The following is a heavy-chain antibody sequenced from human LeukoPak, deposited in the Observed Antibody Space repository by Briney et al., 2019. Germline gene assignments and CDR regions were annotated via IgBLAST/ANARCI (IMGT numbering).Heavy chain of an antibody. D-gene: IGHD6-13*01. Sequence: GASVKVSCKASGYTFTGYYMNWLRQAPGQGLEWMGWINPNSGDTNYAQRFQGRVTMTRDTSITTAYMELSRLRSDDTAVYYFARRYSNDDAFDIWGQGTMVTVSS. CDR3: ARRYSNDDAFDI. CDR2: INPNSGDT. J-gene: IGHJ3*02. V-gene: IGHV1-2*02. CDR1: GYTFTGYY.